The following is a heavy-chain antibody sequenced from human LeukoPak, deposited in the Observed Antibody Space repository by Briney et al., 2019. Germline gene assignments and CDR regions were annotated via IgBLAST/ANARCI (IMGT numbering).Heavy chain of an antibody. CDR2: VYYSGST. CDR1: GGSISSSSYF. CDR3: ASQKDGYSFDY. D-gene: IGHD5-24*01. J-gene: IGHJ4*02. Sequence: SETLSLTCTVSGGSISSSSYFWGWIRQPPGKGLECIGSVYYSGSTYYNPSLKSRVTISVDTSTNQFSLKLSSVTAADTAVYYCASQKDGYSFDYWGQGTLVTVSS. V-gene: IGHV4-39*01.